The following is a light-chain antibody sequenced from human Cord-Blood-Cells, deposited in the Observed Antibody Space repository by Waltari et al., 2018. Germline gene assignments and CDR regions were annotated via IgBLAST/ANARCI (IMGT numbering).Light chain of an antibody. CDR3: QQSYSTPLT. J-gene: IGKJ3*01. V-gene: IGKV1-39*01. CDR2: AAS. CDR1: QSISSY. Sequence: DFQMTQSPSSLSASVGDRVTITCRASQSISSYLNWYQQKPGKAPKLLIYAASSVQSGVPSRFSGSGSGTDFTLTISSLQPEDFATYYCQQSYSTPLTFGPGTKVDIK.